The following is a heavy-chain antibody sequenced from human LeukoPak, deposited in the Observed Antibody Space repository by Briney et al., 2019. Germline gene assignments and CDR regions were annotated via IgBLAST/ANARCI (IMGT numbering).Heavy chain of an antibody. CDR1: GFTFSSYG. CDR2: IRGSGSST. V-gene: IGHV3-23*01. CDR3: TRQWDIVVVPAATDAFDI. J-gene: IGHJ3*02. Sequence: GGSLRLSCAASGFTFSSYGMSWVRQAPGKGLEWVSAIRGSGSSTYYADSVKGRFIISRENSKNTLYLQMNSLRAEDTAVYYCTRQWDIVVVPAATDAFDIWGQGTMVTVSS. D-gene: IGHD2-2*01.